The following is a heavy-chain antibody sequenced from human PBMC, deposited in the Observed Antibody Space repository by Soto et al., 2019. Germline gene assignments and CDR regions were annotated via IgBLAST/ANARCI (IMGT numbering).Heavy chain of an antibody. D-gene: IGHD5-12*01. CDR1: GGTFSSYA. Sequence: QVQLVQSGAEVKKPGSSVKVSCKASGGTFSSYAISWVRQAPGQGLEWMGGIIPIFGTADYAQKFQGRVTITADESTSTAYMELSSLRSEDTAVYYCARRPIVATIVNYYYGMDVWGQGTTVTVSS. CDR3: ARRPIVATIVNYYYGMDV. V-gene: IGHV1-69*12. J-gene: IGHJ6*02. CDR2: IIPIFGTA.